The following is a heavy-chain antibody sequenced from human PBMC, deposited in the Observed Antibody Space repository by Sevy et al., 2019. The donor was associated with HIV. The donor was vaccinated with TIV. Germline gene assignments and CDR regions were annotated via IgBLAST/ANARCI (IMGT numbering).Heavy chain of an antibody. CDR3: GRETSSWYGLVDH. Sequence: GGSLRLSCAASGFTFSSYSMNWVRQAPGKGLEWISYISTSSSTKYYADSVKGRFTVSRDNSKNSLYLQMNSLRDEDTAVYYCGRETSSWYGLVDHWGQGTLVTVSS. D-gene: IGHD2-15*01. V-gene: IGHV3-48*02. CDR2: ISTSSSTK. CDR1: GFTFSSYS. J-gene: IGHJ5*02.